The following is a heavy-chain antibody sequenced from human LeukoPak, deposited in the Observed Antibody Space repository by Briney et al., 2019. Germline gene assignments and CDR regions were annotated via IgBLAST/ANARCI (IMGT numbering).Heavy chain of an antibody. D-gene: IGHD1-26*01. Sequence: PGGSLRLSCAASGFTFGSYAMSWVRQAPGKGLEWVSAISGSGGSTYYADSVKGRFTISRDNSKNTLYLQMNSLRAEDTAVYYCAKRSGSYFHLADYWGQGTLVTVSS. V-gene: IGHV3-23*01. CDR3: AKRSGSYFHLADY. J-gene: IGHJ4*02. CDR1: GFTFGSYA. CDR2: ISGSGGST.